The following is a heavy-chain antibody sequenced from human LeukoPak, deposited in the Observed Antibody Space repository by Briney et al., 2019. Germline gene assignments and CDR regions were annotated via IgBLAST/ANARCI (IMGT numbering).Heavy chain of an antibody. CDR2: ISGSDGST. D-gene: IGHD3-10*01. CDR3: LNDLIYYGVY. CDR1: GFTFSSYA. Sequence: PGGSLRLSCAASGFTFSSYAMSWVRQAPGKGLEWVSAISGSDGSTYYADSVKGRFTISRDNSKNTLYLQMNSLRAEDTAVYYCLNDLIYYGVYWGQGTLVTVSS. J-gene: IGHJ4*02. V-gene: IGHV3-23*01.